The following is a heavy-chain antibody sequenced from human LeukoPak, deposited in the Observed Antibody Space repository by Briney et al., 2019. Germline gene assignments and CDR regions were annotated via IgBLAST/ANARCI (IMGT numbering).Heavy chain of an antibody. V-gene: IGHV4-59*01. D-gene: IGHD1-26*01. CDR1: GGSTSSYY. J-gene: IGHJ4*02. CDR2: IYYSGTT. Sequence: AETLSLTCSVSGGSTSSYYWSWIRQPPGKGLQWIGYIYYSGTTNYNPSLKSRVTMSVDTSKNQFSLNLSSVTSADTAVYYCARVSNSGTYYFLDCWGQGTLVTVSS. CDR3: ARVSNSGTYYFLDC.